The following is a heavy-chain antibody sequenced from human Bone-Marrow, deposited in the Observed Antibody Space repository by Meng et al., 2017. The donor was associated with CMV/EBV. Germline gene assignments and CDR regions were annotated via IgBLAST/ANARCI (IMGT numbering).Heavy chain of an antibody. J-gene: IGHJ4*02. V-gene: IGHV4-39*01. CDR3: ARQTSGYCSSTSCYFGGSGIDY. Sequence: SETLSLTCTVSGGSISSSSYYWGWIRQPPGKGLEWIGSIYYSGSTYYNPSLKSRVTISVDTSKNQFSLKLSSVTAADTAVYYCARQTSGYCSSTSCYFGGSGIDYWGQGTRVTVSS. CDR1: GGSISSSSYY. D-gene: IGHD2-2*01. CDR2: IYYSGST.